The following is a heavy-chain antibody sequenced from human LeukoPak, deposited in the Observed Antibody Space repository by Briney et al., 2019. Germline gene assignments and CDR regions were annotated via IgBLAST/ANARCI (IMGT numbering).Heavy chain of an antibody. CDR1: GFTFDDYA. CDR3: AKDKGYSSSPYGMDV. J-gene: IGHJ6*02. D-gene: IGHD6-13*01. V-gene: IGHV3-43*02. CDR2: ISGDGGST. Sequence: GRSLRLSCAASGFTFDDYAMHWVRQAPGKGLEWVSLISGDGGSTYYADSVKGRFTISRDNSKNSLYLQMNSLRTEDTALYYCAKDKGYSSSPYGMDVWGQGTTVTVSS.